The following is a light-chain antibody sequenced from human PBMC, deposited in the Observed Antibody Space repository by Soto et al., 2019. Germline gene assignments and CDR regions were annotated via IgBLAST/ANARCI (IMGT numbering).Light chain of an antibody. J-gene: IGKJ2*01. CDR1: QSVSSY. Sequence: EIVLTQSPATLSLSPGERATLSCRASQSVSSYLAWYQQKPGQAPRLLIYDASNRATGIPARFSGSGSGTVFTLTISSLEPEDFAVYYCQLRSNWPRTFGQGTKLEIK. V-gene: IGKV3-11*01. CDR2: DAS. CDR3: QLRSNWPRT.